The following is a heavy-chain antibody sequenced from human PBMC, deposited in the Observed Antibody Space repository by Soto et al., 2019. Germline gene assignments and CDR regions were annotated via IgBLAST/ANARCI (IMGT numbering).Heavy chain of an antibody. CDR2: ISSSSSTI. V-gene: IGHV3-48*01. D-gene: IGHD2-2*01. Sequence: HPGGSLRLSCAASGFTFSSYSMNWVRQAPGKGLEWVSYISSSSSTIYYADSVKGRFTISRDNAKNSLYLQMNSLRAEDTAVYYCARDRIVVVPAAMAKAFDYWGQGTLVTVSS. CDR3: ARDRIVVVPAAMAKAFDY. CDR1: GFTFSSYS. J-gene: IGHJ4*02.